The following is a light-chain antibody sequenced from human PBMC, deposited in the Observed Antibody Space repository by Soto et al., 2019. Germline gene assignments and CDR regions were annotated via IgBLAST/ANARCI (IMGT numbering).Light chain of an antibody. CDR1: QSISSY. CDR2: AAS. J-gene: IGKJ2*01. CDR3: QQSDSTMYT. V-gene: IGKV1-39*01. Sequence: DLQMTQSPSSLSASVGDRVTITCRASQSISSYLNWYQQKPGKAPNLLIYAASSLQSGVPPRFSGSGSGTDFTLTISSLQPEDFATYYCQQSDSTMYTFGQGTKLEIK.